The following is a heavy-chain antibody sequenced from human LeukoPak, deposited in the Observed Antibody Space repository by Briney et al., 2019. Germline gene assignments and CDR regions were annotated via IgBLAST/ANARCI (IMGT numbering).Heavy chain of an antibody. V-gene: IGHV4-34*01. CDR3: ARVSSWTEEPDTGFDY. D-gene: IGHD6-13*01. CDR1: GGSFSGYY. CDR2: INHSGST. Sequence: SETLSLTCAVYGGSFSGYYWSWIRQPPGKGLEWIGEINHSGSTNYNPSLKSRVTISVDTSKNQFSLKLSSVTAADTAVYYCARVSSWTEEPDTGFDYWGQGTLVTVSS. J-gene: IGHJ4*02.